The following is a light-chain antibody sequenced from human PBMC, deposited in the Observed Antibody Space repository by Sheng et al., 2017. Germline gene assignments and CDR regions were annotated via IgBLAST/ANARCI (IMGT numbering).Light chain of an antibody. CDR3: QSRDTSGYPSV. CDR2: GQN. J-gene: IGLJ3*02. V-gene: IGLV3-19*01. CDR1: NLRNYF. Sequence: SSELTQDPTVSVALGQTVWITCQGDNLRNYFANWYQQKPGQAPVVVLYGQNKRPSGIPDRFSGSTSGDTASLIITGAQAEDEADYYCQSRDTSGYPSVFGGGTRLTVL.